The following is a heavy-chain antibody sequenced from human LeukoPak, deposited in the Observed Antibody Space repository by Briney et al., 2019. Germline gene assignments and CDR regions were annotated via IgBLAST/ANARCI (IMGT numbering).Heavy chain of an antibody. CDR2: LRGDGET. Sequence: GGSLRLSCAASGFIFSSYAMSWVRQAPARGLEWVSSLRGDGETFYADSVKGWFTLSRDESRNTVYLQMNNLRVEDTAVYFCAKASWVSSDDAVLWGQGTLVTVSS. CDR1: GFIFSSYA. V-gene: IGHV3-23*01. CDR3: AKASWVSSDDAVL. J-gene: IGHJ4*02. D-gene: IGHD3-16*01.